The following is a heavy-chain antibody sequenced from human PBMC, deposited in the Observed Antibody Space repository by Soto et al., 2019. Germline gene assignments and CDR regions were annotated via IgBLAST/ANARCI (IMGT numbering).Heavy chain of an antibody. CDR2: INPTLDST. V-gene: IGHV1-69*09. CDR3: ATMKRARLDS. CDR1: GIMSSGYG. Sequence: QEQVVQSGPAMKEPGSSVKVSCRASGIMSSGYGFSWVRQAPGQGLEWVGRINPTLDSTQYAQNLQGRVSITVDKSTDTDYLEVTSLRLEDTAIYFCATMKRARLDSWGRGNVVTVSS. J-gene: IGHJ4*02. D-gene: IGHD6-25*01.